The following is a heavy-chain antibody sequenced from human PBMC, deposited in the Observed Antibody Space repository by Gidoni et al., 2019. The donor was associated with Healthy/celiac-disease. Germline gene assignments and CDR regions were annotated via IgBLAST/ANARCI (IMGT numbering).Heavy chain of an antibody. Sequence: QVTLKESGPVLVKPTETITLTCTVSGFSLRNARMGVSWIRQPPGKALEWLAHMFSNDEKSYRTPLKSRLTISKDTSKSQVVLTMTNMDPVDTATYYCARTDKGYYYYGMDVWGQGTTVTGSS. CDR2: MFSNDEK. D-gene: IGHD3-9*01. V-gene: IGHV2-26*01. CDR3: ARTDKGYYYYGMDV. J-gene: IGHJ6*02. CDR1: GFSLRNARMG.